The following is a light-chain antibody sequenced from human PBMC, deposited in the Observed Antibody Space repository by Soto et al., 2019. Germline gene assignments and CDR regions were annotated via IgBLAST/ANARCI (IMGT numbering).Light chain of an antibody. V-gene: IGKV3-15*01. Sequence: EIVMTQSPATLSVSPGERATLPCRASQSISSNLAWYQQKNGQTPMLLIYGASTRAAGIPARFSGSGSGTDFTLTISRLQSEDFAVYYCQKYNNWPPFSFGPGTKVDIK. CDR2: GAS. CDR1: QSISSN. CDR3: QKYNNWPPFS. J-gene: IGKJ3*01.